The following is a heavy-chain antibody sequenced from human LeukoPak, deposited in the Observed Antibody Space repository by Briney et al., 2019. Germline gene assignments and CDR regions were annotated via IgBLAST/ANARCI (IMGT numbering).Heavy chain of an antibody. CDR1: GYTFTSYD. CDR3: ARGGEPYYDFWSGPWAGMDV. Sequence: ASVTVSCTASGYTFTSYDINWVRQATGQGLEWMGWMNPNSGNTGYAQKFQGRVTMTRNTSIRTAYMELRSLRSEDTAVYYCARGGEPYYDFWSGPWAGMDVWGQGTTVTVSS. CDR2: MNPNSGNT. J-gene: IGHJ6*02. V-gene: IGHV1-8*01. D-gene: IGHD3-3*01.